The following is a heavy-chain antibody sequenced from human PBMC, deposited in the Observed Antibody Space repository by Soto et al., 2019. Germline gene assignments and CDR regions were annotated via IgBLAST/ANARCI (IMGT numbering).Heavy chain of an antibody. D-gene: IGHD2-2*01. CDR3: ARADGPGFVGP. Sequence: QVQLVQSGAEEKKPGASVKVSCKASGYTFTSYAMHWVRQAPGQRLEWMGWINGGNGNTKHSQKFQGRVTITRDTSASTAYMELSSLTSEDTAVYYCARADGPGFVGPWGQGTLVTVSS. J-gene: IGHJ5*02. CDR2: INGGNGNT. CDR1: GYTFTSYA. V-gene: IGHV1-3*05.